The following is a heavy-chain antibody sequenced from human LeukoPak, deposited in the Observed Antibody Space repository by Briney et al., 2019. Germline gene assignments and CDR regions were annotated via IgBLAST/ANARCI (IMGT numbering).Heavy chain of an antibody. CDR1: GGTFNTHG. CDR2: IIPIYNTA. V-gene: IGHV1-69*13. D-gene: IGHD4-11*01. CDR3: ARDTTITTDAFDM. J-gene: IGHJ3*02. Sequence: SVKVSCKASGGTFNTHGITQVRQAPGQGLEWLGGIIPIYNTAKYAQKFQGRVTITADESTSTAYMELSSLRSEDTAVYYCARDTTITTDAFDMWGQGTLVTVSP.